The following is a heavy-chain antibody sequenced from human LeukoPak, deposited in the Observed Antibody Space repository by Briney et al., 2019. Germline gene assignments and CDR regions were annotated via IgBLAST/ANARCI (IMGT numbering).Heavy chain of an antibody. Sequence: SETLSLTCTVSGGSISSGGYYWSWIRQHPGKGLEWIVYIYYSGSTYYNPSLKSRVTISVDTSKNQFSLKLSSVTAADTAVYYCARADYYDSSGPGYWGQGTLVTVSS. V-gene: IGHV4-31*03. J-gene: IGHJ4*02. CDR2: IYYSGST. CDR1: GGSISSGGYY. CDR3: ARADYYDSSGPGY. D-gene: IGHD3-22*01.